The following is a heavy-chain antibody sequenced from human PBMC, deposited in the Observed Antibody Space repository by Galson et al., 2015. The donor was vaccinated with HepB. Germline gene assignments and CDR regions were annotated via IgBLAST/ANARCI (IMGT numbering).Heavy chain of an antibody. CDR2: ISSSSSYI. CDR1: GFTFSSYS. J-gene: IGHJ4*02. CDR3: ARDPRGSSGWYVRASDQNYYFDY. Sequence: SLRLSCAASGFTFSSYSMNWVRQAPGKGLEWVSSISSSSSYIYYADSVKGRFTISRDNAKNSLYLQMNSLRAEDTAVYYCARDPRGSSGWYVRASDQNYYFDYWGQGTLVTVSS. V-gene: IGHV3-21*01. D-gene: IGHD6-19*01.